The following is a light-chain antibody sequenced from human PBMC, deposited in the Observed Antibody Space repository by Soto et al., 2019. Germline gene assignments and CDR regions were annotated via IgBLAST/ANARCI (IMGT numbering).Light chain of an antibody. CDR2: EVS. CDR3: CSYAGSPYV. J-gene: IGLJ1*01. V-gene: IGLV2-23*02. CDR1: SSDIGTYDL. Sequence: QSVLTQDASVSGSPGQQITIPRTGTSSDIGTYDLVSWYQQHPGKAPKLMIYEVSKRPSGVSNRFSGSKSGNTASLTISGLQAEDEADYYCCSYAGSPYVFGTGTKVTVL.